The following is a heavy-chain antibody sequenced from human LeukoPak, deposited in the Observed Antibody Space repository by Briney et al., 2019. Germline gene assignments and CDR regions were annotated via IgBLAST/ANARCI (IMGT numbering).Heavy chain of an antibody. CDR3: AKSHYDILTGYGY. V-gene: IGHV3-23*01. CDR1: GFTFSSYG. Sequence: GGSLRLSCTASGFTFSSYGMSWVRQAPGKGLEWVSAISGSGGSTYYADSVKGRFTISRDNSKNALYLQMNSLGAEDTAVYYCAKSHYDILTGYGYWGQGTLVTVSS. CDR2: ISGSGGST. D-gene: IGHD3-9*01. J-gene: IGHJ4*02.